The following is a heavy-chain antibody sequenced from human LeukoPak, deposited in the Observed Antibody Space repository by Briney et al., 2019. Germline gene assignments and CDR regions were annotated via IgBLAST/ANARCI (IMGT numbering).Heavy chain of an antibody. CDR1: GFTFSSYS. J-gene: IGHJ4*02. V-gene: IGHV3-21*01. D-gene: IGHD5-24*01. CDR3: ARGGDGYNSDLDY. CDR2: ISSSSSYI. Sequence: KSGGSLRLSCAASGFTFSSYSMNWVRQAPGKGLEWVSSISSSSSYIYYADSVKGRFTISRDNAKNSLYLQMNSLRAEDTAMYYCARGGDGYNSDLDYWGQGTLVTASS.